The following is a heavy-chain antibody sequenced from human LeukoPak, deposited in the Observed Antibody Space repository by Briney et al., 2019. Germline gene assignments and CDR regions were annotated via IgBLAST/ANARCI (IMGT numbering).Heavy chain of an antibody. D-gene: IGHD5-18*01. J-gene: IGHJ4*02. CDR2: VSGSSSTI. CDR3: AQISVDTSRGRWSDFDS. Sequence: GGSLRLSCAASGFTFSSYSMNWVRQAPGKGLEWVSYVSGSSSTIYYADSVKGRFTISGDNSKNMLYLQMNSLRADDTAVYYCAQISVDTSRGRWSDFDSWGQGILVTVSS. V-gene: IGHV3-48*01. CDR1: GFTFSSYS.